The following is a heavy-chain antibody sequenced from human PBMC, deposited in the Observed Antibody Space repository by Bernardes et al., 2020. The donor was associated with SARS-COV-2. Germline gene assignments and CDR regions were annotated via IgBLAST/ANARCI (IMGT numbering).Heavy chain of an antibody. V-gene: IGHV3-48*04. CDR3: ARETETYDYYGMDV. J-gene: IGHJ6*02. CDR2: IDSSRRSI. CDR1: GFTFSRYS. Sequence: VGSLGLSCAASGFTFSRYSMNWVRQAPGKGLDWISFIDSSRRSIHYADSVKGRFTISRDNAKKSLYLQMKSLRGDDTAIYYCARETETYDYYGMDVWGQGTTGTVS.